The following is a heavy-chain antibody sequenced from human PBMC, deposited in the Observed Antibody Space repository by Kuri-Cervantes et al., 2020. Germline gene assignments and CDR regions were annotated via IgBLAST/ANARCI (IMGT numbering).Heavy chain of an antibody. V-gene: IGHV3-49*04. Sequence: GESLKISCTASGFTFGDYAMSWVRQAPGKGLEWVGFIRSKAYGGTTEYAASVKGRFTISRDDSKSIAYLQMNSLKTEDTAVYYCTRNDRLPYYYMDVWGKGTTVTVSS. CDR1: GFTFGDYA. J-gene: IGHJ6*03. CDR2: IRSKAYGGTT. CDR3: TRNDRLPYYYMDV.